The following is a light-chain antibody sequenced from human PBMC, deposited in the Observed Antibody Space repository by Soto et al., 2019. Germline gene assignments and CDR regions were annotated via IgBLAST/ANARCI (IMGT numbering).Light chain of an antibody. J-gene: IGKJ1*01. CDR3: QQYNSQWT. CDR1: QSISSW. Sequence: DIQLTQSPSLLSASIGDRVTITCRASQSISSWLAWYQQKPGRAPKLLIYKASSLESGVPSRFSGSGSGTEFTLTISSLQPDDFATYYCQQYNSQWTFGQGTMVDI. V-gene: IGKV1-5*03. CDR2: KAS.